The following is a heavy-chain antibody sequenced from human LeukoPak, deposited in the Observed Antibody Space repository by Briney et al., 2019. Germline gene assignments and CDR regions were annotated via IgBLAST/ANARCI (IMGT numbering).Heavy chain of an antibody. J-gene: IGHJ6*04. CDR2: ISSSSSNM. D-gene: IGHD3-22*01. CDR3: ARGPTMKMDV. V-gene: IGHV3-21*01. Sequence: GGSLRLSCAASGFTFSSYTMNWVRRAPGKGLEWVSSISSSSSNMYYADSVKGRFTISRDNAKNSLFLQMNSLRAEDTAVYYCARGPTMKMDVWGKGTTVTVSS. CDR1: GFTFSSYT.